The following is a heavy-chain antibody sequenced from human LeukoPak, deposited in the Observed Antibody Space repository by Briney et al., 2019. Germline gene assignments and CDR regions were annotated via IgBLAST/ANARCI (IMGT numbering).Heavy chain of an antibody. D-gene: IGHD3-10*01. J-gene: IGHJ6*04. CDR2: ISYDGSNK. V-gene: IGHV3-30*18. Sequence: GGSLGLSCAASGFTFSSYCMHWVRHAPGRGLEWVAVISYDGSNKFYADSVEGRLTISRDNSKITLYLQMNSLRAEDTALYYCAKDVLRFPKSTTSYYYCYGMDVWGKGTTVTVSS. CDR1: GFTFSSYC. CDR3: AKDVLRFPKSTTSYYYCYGMDV.